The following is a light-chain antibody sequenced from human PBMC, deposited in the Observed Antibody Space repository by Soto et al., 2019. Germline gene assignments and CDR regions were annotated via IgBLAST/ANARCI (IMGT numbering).Light chain of an antibody. CDR1: QSVTSNS. V-gene: IGKV3-20*01. J-gene: IGKJ1*01. CDR3: QQYAASPRT. Sequence: EIVLTQSPGTLSLSPRERATLSCRASQSVTSNSLAWYQHRPGQAPRLLIYGVSNRAPGIPDRFSGSGSGTHFTLTISRLEPEDXAVXXXQQYAASPRTFGQGTQVEVK. CDR2: GVS.